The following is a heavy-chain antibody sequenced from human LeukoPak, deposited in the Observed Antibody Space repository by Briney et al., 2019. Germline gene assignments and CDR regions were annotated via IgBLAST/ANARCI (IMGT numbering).Heavy chain of an antibody. D-gene: IGHD1-1*01. Sequence: PGGSLRLSCAASGFTFSSYEMNWVRQAPGKGLEWVSYISSSGSTLYYADSVKGRFTISRDNAKNSLHLQINSLRAEDTAVYYCATSGTTYYFDYWGQGTLVTVSS. V-gene: IGHV3-48*03. CDR2: ISSSGSTL. CDR1: GFTFSSYE. CDR3: ATSGTTYYFDY. J-gene: IGHJ4*02.